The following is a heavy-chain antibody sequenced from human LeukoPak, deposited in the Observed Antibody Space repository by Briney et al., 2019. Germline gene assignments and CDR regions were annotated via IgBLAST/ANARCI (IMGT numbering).Heavy chain of an antibody. CDR1: GGSIRSYY. Sequence: PSETLSLTCTVSGGSIRSYYWSWIRQPPGKGLEWIGYFYFSGSTSYNPSLKSRVTISVDRSKNQFSLKLSSVAAADTAVYYCARSYDTNFDYWGQGTLVTVSS. D-gene: IGHD3-3*01. CDR3: ARSYDTNFDY. CDR2: FYFSGST. J-gene: IGHJ4*02. V-gene: IGHV4-59*01.